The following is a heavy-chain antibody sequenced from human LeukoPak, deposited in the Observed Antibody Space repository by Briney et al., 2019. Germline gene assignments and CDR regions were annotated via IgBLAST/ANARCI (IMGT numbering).Heavy chain of an antibody. Sequence: PSETLSLTCTVSGGSINNYYWSWIRQPPGKGLEWIGYIYKSGSTKYNPSLMSRVTVLVDTSKKKFSLELSSVTAADTAVYYCARTSYYGSRAYYDYWGQGTLVTVSS. D-gene: IGHD3-22*01. CDR1: GGSINNYY. CDR3: ARTSYYGSRAYYDY. J-gene: IGHJ4*02. V-gene: IGHV4-59*01. CDR2: IYKSGST.